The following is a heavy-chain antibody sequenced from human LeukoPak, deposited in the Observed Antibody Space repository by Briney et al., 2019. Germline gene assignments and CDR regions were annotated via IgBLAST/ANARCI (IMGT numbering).Heavy chain of an antibody. CDR1: GFTFSSYW. Sequence: GGSLRLSCAASGFTFSSYWMSWVRQAPGKGLEWVANIKQDGSEKYYVDSVKGRFTISRDNAKNSLYLQMNSLRAEDTAVYYCAKGGSGGSWARIDYWGQGTLVTVSS. CDR2: IKQDGSEK. V-gene: IGHV3-7*05. D-gene: IGHD2-15*01. CDR3: AKGGSGGSWARIDY. J-gene: IGHJ4*02.